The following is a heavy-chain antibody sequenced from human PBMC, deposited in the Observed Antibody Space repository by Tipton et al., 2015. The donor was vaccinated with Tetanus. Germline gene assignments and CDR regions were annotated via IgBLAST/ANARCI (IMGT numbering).Heavy chain of an antibody. Sequence: SLRLSCAASGFSVSNNYMSWVRQAPGKGLEWVSVIYIGGSVYYADSVKGRFTISRDNSKDTLYLQMNSLRPEDTAVYYCARDGFYYGSGSYYRAFWGRGTLVTVSP. D-gene: IGHD3-10*01. CDR2: IYIGGSV. CDR1: GFSVSNNY. CDR3: ARDGFYYGSGSYYRAF. J-gene: IGHJ4*02. V-gene: IGHV3-53*01.